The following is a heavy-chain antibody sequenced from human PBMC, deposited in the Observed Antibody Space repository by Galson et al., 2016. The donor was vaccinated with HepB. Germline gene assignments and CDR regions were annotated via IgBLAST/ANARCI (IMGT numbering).Heavy chain of an antibody. V-gene: IGHV4-61*01. Sequence: ETLSLTCNVSGASVSVHSYYWSWIRQPPGKGLEWIGSLYYGGSANYNSSLKSRVSISLDTSKNQISLSLSSVTAADTAIYFCARDSGYFDSWGQGALVSVSS. D-gene: IGHD3-10*01. CDR2: LYYGGSA. J-gene: IGHJ4*02. CDR1: GASVSVHSYY. CDR3: ARDSGYFDS.